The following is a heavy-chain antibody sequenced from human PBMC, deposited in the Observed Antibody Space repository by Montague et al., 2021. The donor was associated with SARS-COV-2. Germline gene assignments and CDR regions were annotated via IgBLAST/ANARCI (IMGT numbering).Heavy chain of an antibody. V-gene: IGHV4-61*01. J-gene: IGHJ4*02. CDR2: LFHIDTA. D-gene: IGHD6-13*01. CDR3: TRGIDSYKTGY. Sequence: SETLSLTCTVSDGSVISTYPHRHWARQSPGRGLEWIGGYLFHIDTADYNASLRSRVTISVDTSKNQFSLKLTSVTAADTAVYYCTRGIDSYKTGYWGQGIQVTVSS. CDR1: DGSVISTYPH.